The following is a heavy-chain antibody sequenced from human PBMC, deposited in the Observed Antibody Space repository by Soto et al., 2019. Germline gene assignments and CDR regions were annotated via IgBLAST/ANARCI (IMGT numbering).Heavy chain of an antibody. V-gene: IGHV3-21*04. J-gene: IGHJ3*02. CDR3: AALGTAIEFAWAFDI. CDR2: ISSRSDI. Sequence: GGSLRLSCVGSGFTFSTYSINWVRQAPGKGLEWVSPISSRSDIYYADSVKGRFTISRDNAKNSVSLQMNSLRAEDTAVYYCAALGTAIEFAWAFDIWGQGTMVTVSS. CDR1: GFTFSTYS. D-gene: IGHD2-21*02.